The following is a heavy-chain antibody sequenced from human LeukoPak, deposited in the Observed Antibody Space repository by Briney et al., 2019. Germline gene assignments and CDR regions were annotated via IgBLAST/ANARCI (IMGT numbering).Heavy chain of an antibody. CDR1: GFTFSSYG. J-gene: IGHJ4*02. V-gene: IGHV3-21*01. CDR2: ISGGSSYI. D-gene: IGHD3-22*01. CDR3: ARDPRYGSSGFDY. Sequence: GGSLRLSCAASGFTFSSYGMHWVRQAPGKGLEWVSSISGGSSYIYYADSVKGRFTISRDNAKNSLSLQMNSLRAEDTAVYYCARDPRYGSSGFDYWGRGTLVTVSS.